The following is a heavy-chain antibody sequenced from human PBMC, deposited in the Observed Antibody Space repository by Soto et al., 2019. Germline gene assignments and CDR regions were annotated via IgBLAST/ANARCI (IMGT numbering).Heavy chain of an antibody. CDR2: INHSGST. J-gene: IGHJ4*02. CDR3: ARGPGWGPVKISTRGYFDY. Sequence: SETLSLTCAVYGGSFSGYYWSWIRQPPGKGLEWIGEINHSGSTNYNPSLKSRVTISVDTSKNQFSLKLSSVTAADTAVYYCARGPGWGPVKISTRGYFDYWGQGTLVTVSS. D-gene: IGHD7-27*01. V-gene: IGHV4-34*01. CDR1: GGSFSGYY.